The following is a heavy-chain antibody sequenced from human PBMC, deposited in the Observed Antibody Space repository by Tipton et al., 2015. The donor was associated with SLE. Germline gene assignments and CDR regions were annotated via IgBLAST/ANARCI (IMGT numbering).Heavy chain of an antibody. CDR3: ARAQAPAAAEDY. J-gene: IGHJ4*02. D-gene: IGHD6-25*01. CDR1: GFTFSSYA. V-gene: IGHV3-64*01. Sequence: GSLRLSCAASGFTFSSYAMHWVRQAPGKGLEYVSAISSNGGSTYYANSVKGRFTISRDNSKNTLYLQMGSLRAEDMAVYYCARAQAPAAAEDYWGQGTLVTVSS. CDR2: ISSNGGST.